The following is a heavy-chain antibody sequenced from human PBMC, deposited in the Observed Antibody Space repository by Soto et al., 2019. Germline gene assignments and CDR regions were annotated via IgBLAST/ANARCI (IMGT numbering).Heavy chain of an antibody. CDR1: GGSFSGYY. J-gene: IGHJ5*02. CDR2: INHSGST. CDR3: ARGGYYGDYVWWFDP. Sequence: ASETLSLTCAVYGGSFSGYYWSWIRQPPGKGLEWIGEINHSGSTNYNPSLKSRVTISVDTSKNQFSLKLSSVTAADTAVYYCARGGYYGDYVWWFDPWGQGTLVTVSS. V-gene: IGHV4-34*01. D-gene: IGHD4-17*01.